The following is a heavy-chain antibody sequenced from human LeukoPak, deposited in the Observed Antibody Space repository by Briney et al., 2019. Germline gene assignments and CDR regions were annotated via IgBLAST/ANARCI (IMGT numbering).Heavy chain of an antibody. Sequence: PGRSLRLSCAASGFTFDDYAMHWVRHAPGKGLEWVSGISWNSGSIGYADSVKGRFTISRDNAKNSLYLQMNSLRAEDTALYYCAKVDSSGYYYYRYFDYWGQGTLVTVSS. CDR1: GFTFDDYA. CDR2: ISWNSGSI. CDR3: AKVDSSGYYYYRYFDY. J-gene: IGHJ4*02. D-gene: IGHD3-22*01. V-gene: IGHV3-9*01.